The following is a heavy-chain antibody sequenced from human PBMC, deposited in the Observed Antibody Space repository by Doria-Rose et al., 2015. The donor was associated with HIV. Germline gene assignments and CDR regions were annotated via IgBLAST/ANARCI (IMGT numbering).Heavy chain of an antibody. CDR1: GVSLSSPGMG. D-gene: IGHD6-13*01. CDR3: ARIKSSRWYHKYYFDF. Sequence: SGPVLVKPTETLTLACTVSGVSLSSPGMGVSWIRQPPGKALELLANIFSDDERAYTTSLKSRLTISRGTSKSQVVLTMTDMDPVDTATYYCARIKSSRWYHKYYFDFWGQGTLVIVSA. CDR2: IFSDDER. V-gene: IGHV2-26*01. J-gene: IGHJ4*02.